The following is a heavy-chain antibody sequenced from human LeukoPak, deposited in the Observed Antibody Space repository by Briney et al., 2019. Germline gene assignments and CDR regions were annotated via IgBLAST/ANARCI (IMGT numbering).Heavy chain of an antibody. CDR1: GYTFTSYD. V-gene: IGHV1-8*01. Sequence: GASVKVSFKASGYTFTSYDINWVRQATGQGLEWMGWMNPNSGNTGYAQKFQGRVTMTRNTSISTAYMELSSLRSEDTAVYYCARGSYYGSGRYPKGNFDYWDQGTLVTVSS. D-gene: IGHD3-10*01. CDR2: MNPNSGNT. CDR3: ARGSYYGSGRYPKGNFDY. J-gene: IGHJ4*02.